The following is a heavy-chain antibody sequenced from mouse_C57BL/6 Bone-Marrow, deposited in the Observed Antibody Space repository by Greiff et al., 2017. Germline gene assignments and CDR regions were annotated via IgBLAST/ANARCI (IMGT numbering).Heavy chain of an antibody. CDR1: GYTFTDYY. J-gene: IGHJ1*03. Sequence: VQLQQSGPELVKPGASVKISCKASGYTFTDYYINWVKQRPGQGLEWIGWIFPGSGSTYYNEKFKGKATLTVDKSSSTAYMLLSSLTSEDSAVYFCAKGGIVATRYWYFDVWGTGTTVTVSS. D-gene: IGHD1-1*01. CDR2: IFPGSGST. CDR3: AKGGIVATRYWYFDV. V-gene: IGHV1-75*01.